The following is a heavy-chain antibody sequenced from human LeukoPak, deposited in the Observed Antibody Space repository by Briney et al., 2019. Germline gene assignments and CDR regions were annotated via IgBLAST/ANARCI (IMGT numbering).Heavy chain of an antibody. CDR1: GYALSELS. J-gene: IGHJ5*02. CDR2: FHPEDGET. Sequence: GASVKVSCKVSGYALSELSMHWVRQAPGKGLEWMGGFHPEDGETIYAQKFQGRVAVTEDPSTDTAYMELSSLRSEDTAVYYCARDGLAITMVRNWFDPWGQGTLVTVSS. CDR3: ARDGLAITMVRNWFDP. D-gene: IGHD3-10*01. V-gene: IGHV1-24*01.